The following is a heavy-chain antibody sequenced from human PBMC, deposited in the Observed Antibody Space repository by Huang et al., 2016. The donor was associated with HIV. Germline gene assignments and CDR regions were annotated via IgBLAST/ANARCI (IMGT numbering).Heavy chain of an antibody. V-gene: IGHV1-69*13. CDR3: ARARGYYDSSVSYYFDY. Sequence: QVQLVQSGAEVKKPGSSVKVSCKASGGTFSSYAISWVRQAPGQGLEWMVGIIPIFGTANDVQKFQGRVTITADESTSTAYMGLSSLRSEDTAVYYCARARGYYDSSVSYYFDYWGQGTLVTVSS. J-gene: IGHJ4*02. D-gene: IGHD3-22*01. CDR1: GGTFSSYA. CDR2: IIPIFGTA.